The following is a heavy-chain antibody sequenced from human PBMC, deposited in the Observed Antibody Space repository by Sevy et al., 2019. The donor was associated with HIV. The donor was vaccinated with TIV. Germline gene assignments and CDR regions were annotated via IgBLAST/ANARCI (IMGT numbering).Heavy chain of an antibody. V-gene: IGHV3-23*01. CDR1: GFTFISYA. D-gene: IGHD5-18*01. J-gene: IGHJ6*02. Sequence: GGSLRLSCAASGFTFISYAMSCVRQAPGKGLEWVSSISPSGGSTYYADSVKGRFSISRDNSKNTVDLQMNSLRAEDTAVYYCAKEAAMGYVWGQGTTVTVSS. CDR2: ISPSGGST. CDR3: AKEAAMGYV.